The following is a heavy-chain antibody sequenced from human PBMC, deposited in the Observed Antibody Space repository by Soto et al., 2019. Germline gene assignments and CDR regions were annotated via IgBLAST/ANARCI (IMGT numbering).Heavy chain of an antibody. CDR3: ARSDQYFDWLPQSPYYFDY. CDR1: GYTFTSYG. D-gene: IGHD3-9*01. Sequence: GASVKVSCKASGYTFTSYGMSWVRQAPGQGLERMGWISGYNGNTKYAQKLQGRVTMTTDTSTSTAYMELRSLRSDDTAVYYCARSDQYFDWLPQSPYYFDYWGQGTLVTVSS. J-gene: IGHJ4*02. V-gene: IGHV1-18*01. CDR2: ISGYNGNT.